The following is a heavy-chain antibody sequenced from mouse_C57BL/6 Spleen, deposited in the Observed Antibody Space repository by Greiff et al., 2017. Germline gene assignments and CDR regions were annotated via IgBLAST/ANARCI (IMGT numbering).Heavy chain of an antibody. CDR2: IYPGDGDT. CDR1: GYAFSSSW. J-gene: IGHJ3*01. D-gene: IGHD1-3*01. V-gene: IGHV1-82*01. Sequence: VKLQESGPELVKPGASVTISCKASGYAFSSSWMNWVKQRPGKGLEWIGRIYPGDGDTNYNGKFKGKATLTADKSSSTAYMQLSSLTSEDSAVYFCAGHIILSSCAYWGQGTLVTVSA. CDR3: AGHIILSSCAY.